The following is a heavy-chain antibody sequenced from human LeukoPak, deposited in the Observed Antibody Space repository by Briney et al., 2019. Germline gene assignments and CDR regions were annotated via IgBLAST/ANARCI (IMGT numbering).Heavy chain of an antibody. Sequence: SETLSVTCTVSGGSISTYSWSWIRQPPGKGLEWIGYIYYTGRTSYNPSLKSRVTISVDTSKNQFSLKLSSVTAADTAMYYCARGYSGTYLTVGYWGQGTLVTVSS. CDR2: IYYTGRT. J-gene: IGHJ4*02. CDR1: GGSISTYS. CDR3: ARGYSGTYLTVGY. D-gene: IGHD1-26*01. V-gene: IGHV4-59*01.